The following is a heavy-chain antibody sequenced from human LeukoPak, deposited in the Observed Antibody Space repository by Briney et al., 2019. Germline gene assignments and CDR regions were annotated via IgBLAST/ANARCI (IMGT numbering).Heavy chain of an antibody. D-gene: IGHD4-23*01. V-gene: IGHV3-21*01. Sequence: PGGSLRLSCAASGFTFSSYSMNWARQAPGKGLEWVSSISSSSSYIYYADSVKGRSTISRDNAKNSLYLQMNSLRAEDTAVYYCARDSDYGGNPGVDYWGQGTLVTVSS. CDR2: ISSSSSYI. CDR3: ARDSDYGGNPGVDY. J-gene: IGHJ4*02. CDR1: GFTFSSYS.